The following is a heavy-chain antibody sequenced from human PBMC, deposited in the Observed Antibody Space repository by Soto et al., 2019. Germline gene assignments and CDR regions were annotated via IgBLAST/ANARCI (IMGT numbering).Heavy chain of an antibody. CDR3: AREIGGSGSCGWFDP. CDR1: GFTLSSYV. D-gene: IGHD6-25*01. CDR2: ISSDGNNK. Sequence: QVQLVESGGGVVQPGRSLRLSCAASGFTLSSYVMWWVRQAPGKGLEWVAAISSDGNNKYYTDSVKGRFTISRDNSKDTLYLQMNSLRAEETAVYYCAREIGGSGSCGWFDPWGQGTLVTVSP. J-gene: IGHJ5*02. V-gene: IGHV3-30-3*01.